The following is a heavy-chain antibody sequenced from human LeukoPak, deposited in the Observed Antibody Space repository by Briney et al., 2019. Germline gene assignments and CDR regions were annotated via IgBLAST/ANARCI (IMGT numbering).Heavy chain of an antibody. V-gene: IGHV3-23*01. CDR2: ISGGGGST. Sequence: GSLRLSCAASGFTFSSYVMNWVRQAPGKGLEWVSVISGGGGSTYYADSVKGRFTISRDNSKNTLYLQMNSLRAEDTAVYYCARNYGSGRGSDALDIWGQGTMVTVSS. CDR3: ARNYGSGRGSDALDI. J-gene: IGHJ3*02. CDR1: GFTFSSYV. D-gene: IGHD3-10*01.